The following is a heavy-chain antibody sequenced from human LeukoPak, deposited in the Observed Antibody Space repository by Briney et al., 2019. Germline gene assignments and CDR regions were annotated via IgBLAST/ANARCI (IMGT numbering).Heavy chain of an antibody. CDR1: GFTSSSNA. J-gene: IGHJ4*02. Sequence: GGSLRLSCAASGFTSSSNAMHWVRQSPGKGLEWVAVMSHDGSKKYYADSVKGRFTISRDNSKNTLYLQMNSLKPEDSAVYYCARDQGGNTWSDYFDYWGQGTLVTVS. V-gene: IGHV3-30*04. D-gene: IGHD1/OR15-1a*01. CDR3: ARDQGGNTWSDYFDY. CDR2: MSHDGSKK.